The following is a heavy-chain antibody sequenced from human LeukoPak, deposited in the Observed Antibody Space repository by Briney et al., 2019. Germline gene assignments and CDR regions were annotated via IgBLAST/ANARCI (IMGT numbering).Heavy chain of an antibody. V-gene: IGHV3-23*01. D-gene: IGHD3-22*01. CDR3: AGDSSGYWSFMDY. J-gene: IGHJ4*02. Sequence: GGSLRLSCAASGFTFSDYAMSWVRQAPGKGLEWVSAISGSGGSTNYADSVKGRFTISRDNSKNTLYLQMNSLRAEDTAVYYCAGDSSGYWSFMDYWGQGTLVTVSS. CDR2: ISGSGGST. CDR1: GFTFSDYA.